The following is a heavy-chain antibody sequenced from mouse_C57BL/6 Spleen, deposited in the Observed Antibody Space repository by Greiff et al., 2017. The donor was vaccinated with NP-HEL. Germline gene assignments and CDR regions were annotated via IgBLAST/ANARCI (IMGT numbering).Heavy chain of an antibody. Sequence: VQLQQSGAELVRPGSSVKLSCKASGYTFTSYWMDWVKQRPGQGLEWIGNIYPSDSETHYNQKFKDKATLTVDKSSSTAYMQLSSLTSEDSAVYYCARSPYYSNFYWYFDVWGTGTTVTVSS. CDR3: ARSPYYSNFYWYFDV. D-gene: IGHD2-5*01. CDR1: GYTFTSYW. CDR2: IYPSDSET. V-gene: IGHV1-61*01. J-gene: IGHJ1*03.